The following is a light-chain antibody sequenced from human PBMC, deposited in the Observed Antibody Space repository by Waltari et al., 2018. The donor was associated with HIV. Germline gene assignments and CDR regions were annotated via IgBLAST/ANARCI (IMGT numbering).Light chain of an antibody. CDR1: RDISTH. CDR3: QQSETYPIT. J-gene: IGKJ5*01. CDR2: GAT. Sequence: ATRMTQSPPSFSASTGDRVTITCRASRDISTHLAWYQQKPGSAPKLLMYGATTLQSGVPSRFNGSGSGTDFILTINSRQPEDFGTYYCQQSETYPITFGQGTRLEIK. V-gene: IGKV1-8*01.